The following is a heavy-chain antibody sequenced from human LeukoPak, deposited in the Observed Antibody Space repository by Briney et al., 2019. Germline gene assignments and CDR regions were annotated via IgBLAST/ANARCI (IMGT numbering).Heavy chain of an antibody. D-gene: IGHD3-3*02. J-gene: IGHJ6*03. CDR1: GFIFGNYW. Sequence: GGSLRLSCAASGFIFGNYWMSWVRQAPGKGLERVANIKLDGSEKNYVDSVKGRFTISRDNAKNSLYLQMNSLRAEDTAVYYCATHFWSGYYEVYYMDVWGKGTTVTVSS. V-gene: IGHV3-7*03. CDR3: ATHFWSGYYEVYYMDV. CDR2: IKLDGSEK.